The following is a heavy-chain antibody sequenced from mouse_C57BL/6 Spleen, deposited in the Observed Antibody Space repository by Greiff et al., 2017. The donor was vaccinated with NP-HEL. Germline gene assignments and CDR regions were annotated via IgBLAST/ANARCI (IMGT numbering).Heavy chain of an antibody. V-gene: IGHV1-15*01. CDR3: TRGGYDGYYFDY. CDR2: IDPETGGT. CDR1: GYTFTDYE. D-gene: IGHD2-2*01. Sequence: QVQLQQSGAELVRPGASVTLSCKASGYTFTDYEMHWVKQTPVHGLEWIGAIDPETGGTAYNQKFKGKAILTADKSSSTAYMELRSLTSEDSAVYYCTRGGYDGYYFDYWGQGTTLTVSS. J-gene: IGHJ2*01.